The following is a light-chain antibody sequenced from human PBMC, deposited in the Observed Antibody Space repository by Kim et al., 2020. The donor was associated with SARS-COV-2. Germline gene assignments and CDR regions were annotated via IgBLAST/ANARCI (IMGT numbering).Light chain of an antibody. CDR1: HVISNS. CDR3: QKYNSAPLV. CDR2: AES. J-gene: IGKJ3*01. V-gene: IGKV1-27*01. Sequence: AAVADRFTITCRASHVISNSLTWYQQTPVKVRKLLIYAESTVKAGVPSRFSGSGSGTHFTITISSLQPEDVATYDCQKYNSAPLVFGPGTKVDIK.